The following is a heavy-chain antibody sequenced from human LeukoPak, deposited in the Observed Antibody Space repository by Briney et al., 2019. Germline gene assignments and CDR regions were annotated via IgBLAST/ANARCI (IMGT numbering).Heavy chain of an antibody. J-gene: IGHJ5*02. CDR1: GFTVSNTS. D-gene: IGHD2-2*02. V-gene: IGHV3-66*01. CDR2: IYSGGST. CDR3: AREPEGDQLLYNWFDP. Sequence: GGSLRLSCAASGFTVSNTSMTWVRQAPGKGLEWVSVIYSGGSTDYADSVKGRLTISRDNSKNTMYLQMNSLRAEDTAVYYCAREPEGDQLLYNWFDPWGQGTLVTVSS.